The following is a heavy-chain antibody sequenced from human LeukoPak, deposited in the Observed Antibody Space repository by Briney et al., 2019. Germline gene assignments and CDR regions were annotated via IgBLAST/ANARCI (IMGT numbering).Heavy chain of an antibody. CDR2: ISGSGGST. Sequence: GGSLRLSCAASGFTFSSYAMSWVRQAPGKGLEWVSAISGSGGSTYYADSVKGRFTISRDNSKNTLYLQMNSLRAEDTAVYYCAKEGDIVVVVAHNWYCDLWGRGTLVTVSS. D-gene: IGHD2-15*01. CDR1: GFTFSSYA. J-gene: IGHJ2*01. CDR3: AKEGDIVVVVAHNWYCDL. V-gene: IGHV3-23*01.